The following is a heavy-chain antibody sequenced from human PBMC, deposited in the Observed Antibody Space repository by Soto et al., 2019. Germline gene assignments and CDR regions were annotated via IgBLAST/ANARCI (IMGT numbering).Heavy chain of an antibody. CDR2: IYWDDDK. CDR3: AHHPYYGLGSYSFDY. V-gene: IGHV2-5*02. CDR1: GFSLTTSGVG. Sequence: QITLKESGPTLVIPTQTLTLTCTFSGFSLTTSGVGVGWIRQPPGKALEWLAVIYWDDDKRYSSSLKSRLTTTKDTSKNHVVLTMTNMDPVDTATYYCAHHPYYGLGSYSFDYWGQGTLVTVSS. J-gene: IGHJ4*02. D-gene: IGHD3-10*01.